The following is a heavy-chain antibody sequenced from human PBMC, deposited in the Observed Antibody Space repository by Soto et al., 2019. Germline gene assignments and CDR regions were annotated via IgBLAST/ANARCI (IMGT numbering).Heavy chain of an antibody. CDR1: GFTFNNFA. D-gene: IGHD6-19*01. CDR3: AKCDEIAVAGNFDY. CDR2: IGGGGLAT. J-gene: IGHJ4*02. Sequence: EVQLLESGGGLVQPGGSLRLSCAASGFTFNNFAMSWVRQAPGKGLEWVSAIGGGGLATYVADSVRGRFTISRDNSRNTLYLQMNSLRVEDTAVYCCAKCDEIAVAGNFDYWGQGTLVTVSS. V-gene: IGHV3-23*01.